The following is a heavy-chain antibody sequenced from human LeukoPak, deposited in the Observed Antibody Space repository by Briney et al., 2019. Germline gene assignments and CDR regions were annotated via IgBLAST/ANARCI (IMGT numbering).Heavy chain of an antibody. CDR2: INLKSGNT. D-gene: IGHD2-15*01. Sequence: GASVKVSCKASGYTFTGYYMHWVRQAPGQGLEWMGWINLKSGNTGYAQKFQGRVTITRDTSISTAYMELSSLRSEDTAVYYCARVDGSPDYWGQGTLVTVSS. V-gene: IGHV1-8*03. J-gene: IGHJ4*02. CDR1: GYTFTGYY. CDR3: ARVDGSPDY.